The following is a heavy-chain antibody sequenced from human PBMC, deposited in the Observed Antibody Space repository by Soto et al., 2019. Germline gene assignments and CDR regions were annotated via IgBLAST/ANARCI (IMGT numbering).Heavy chain of an antibody. V-gene: IGHV3-30*04. J-gene: IGHJ4*02. CDR2: ISPDGTNK. D-gene: IGHD1-26*01. CDR1: GFIFSGSA. Sequence: GGSLRLSCVASGFIFSGSAMYWVRQAPGKGLEWVGVISPDGTNKYYVDSVKGRFSISRDDSENTLFLQMNSLRPDDTAVYYCARVGSGGGGDYWGQGSLVTVSS. CDR3: ARVGSGGGGDY.